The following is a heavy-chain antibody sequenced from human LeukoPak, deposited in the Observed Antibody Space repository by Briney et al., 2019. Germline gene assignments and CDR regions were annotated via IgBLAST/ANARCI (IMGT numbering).Heavy chain of an antibody. Sequence: AAVKVSCKSSGYTFTGYYMHWVRQAPGQGLELMGWINPNNGGTTYAYNFQGRVPMTRDTSISTAYMELDRRRFDDTAVYYCARDSGEVPDYWGQGTLVTVSS. D-gene: IGHD3-10*01. CDR3: ARDSGEVPDY. J-gene: IGHJ4*02. CDR2: INPNNGGT. CDR1: GYTFTGYY. V-gene: IGHV1-2*02.